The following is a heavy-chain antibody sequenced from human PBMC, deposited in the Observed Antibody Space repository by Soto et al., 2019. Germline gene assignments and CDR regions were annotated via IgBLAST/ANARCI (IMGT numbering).Heavy chain of an antibody. CDR2: ISAYNGNT. J-gene: IGHJ6*02. V-gene: IGHV1-18*04. CDR1: GYTFTSYG. D-gene: IGHD6-6*01. Sequence: ASVKVSCKASGYTFTSYGISWVRQAPGQGLEWMGWISAYNGNTNYAQKLQGRVTMTTDTSTSTAYMELRSLRSDDTAVYYCAREMISIAARPGYYYYGMDVWDQGTTVTVSS. CDR3: AREMISIAARPGYYYYGMDV.